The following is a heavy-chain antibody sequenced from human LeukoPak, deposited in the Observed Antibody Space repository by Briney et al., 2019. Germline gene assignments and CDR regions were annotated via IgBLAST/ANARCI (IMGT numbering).Heavy chain of an antibody. D-gene: IGHD3-10*01. J-gene: IGHJ4*02. CDR3: ARRGGSESRISDY. V-gene: IGHV4-39*01. Sequence: SETLSLTCTVSGGSISSRSYYWGWIRQRPGKGSEWFGGMYYSGSTYTNSSHKRRVTISVDTSKNQFSRKLTSVTAADTAVYYGARRGGSESRISDYRGQGTLVTVSS. CDR2: MYYSGST. CDR1: GGSISSRSYY.